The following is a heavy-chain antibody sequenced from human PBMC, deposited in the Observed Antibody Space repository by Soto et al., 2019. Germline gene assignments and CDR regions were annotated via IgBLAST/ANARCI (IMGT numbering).Heavy chain of an antibody. Sequence: SETLSLTCTVSGGSISIYYWSWIRQPPGKGLEWIGYIYYSGSTNYNPSLKSRVTISVDTSKNQFSLKLSSVTAADTAVYYCARRYGPGFDYWGQGTLVTVSA. CDR3: ARRYGPGFDY. J-gene: IGHJ4*02. CDR2: IYYSGST. D-gene: IGHD4-17*01. V-gene: IGHV4-59*08. CDR1: GGSISIYY.